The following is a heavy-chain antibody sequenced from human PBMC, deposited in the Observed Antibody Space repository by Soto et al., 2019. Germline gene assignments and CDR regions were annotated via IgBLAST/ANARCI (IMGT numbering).Heavy chain of an antibody. CDR2: IIPIFGTA. CDR3: ARDFHLYGWLRGFDY. V-gene: IGHV1-69*13. D-gene: IGHD5-12*01. J-gene: IGHJ4*02. Sequence: SVKVSCKASGGTFSSYAISWVRQAPGQGLEWVGGIIPIFGTANYAQKFQGRVTITADESTSTAYMELSSLRSEDTAVYYCARDFHLYGWLRGFDYWGQGTLVTVSS. CDR1: GGTFSSYA.